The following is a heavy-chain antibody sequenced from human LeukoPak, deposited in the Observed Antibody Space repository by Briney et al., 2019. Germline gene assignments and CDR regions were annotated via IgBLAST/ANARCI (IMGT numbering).Heavy chain of an antibody. V-gene: IGHV3-74*01. CDR3: ARRHLPVGASDRDDY. Sequence: WGSVSLTCAASGFTFSSYWMHWVGQAPGKGLVWVSRISSDGRSTTYADFVKGRFTISRDNAKNTLYLQMNSLRAEDAAVYYCARRHLPVGASDRDDYWGHGTLVTVSS. D-gene: IGHD1-26*01. CDR2: ISSDGRST. CDR1: GFTFSSYW. J-gene: IGHJ4*01.